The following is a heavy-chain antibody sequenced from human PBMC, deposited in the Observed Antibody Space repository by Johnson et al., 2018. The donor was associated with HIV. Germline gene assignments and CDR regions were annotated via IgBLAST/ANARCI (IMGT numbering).Heavy chain of an antibody. D-gene: IGHD3-9*01. CDR1: GFTFSSYG. V-gene: IGHV3-NL1*01. Sequence: QVQLVESGGGVVQPGRSLRLSCAASGFTFSSYGMHWVRQAPGKGLEWVAVIYSGGSTHYADSVKGRFTISRDNSKNTVYLQMNSLRAEDTAVYYCARGYILTGYSGVFDMWGQGTMVTVSS. CDR2: IYSGGST. J-gene: IGHJ3*02. CDR3: ARGYILTGYSGVFDM.